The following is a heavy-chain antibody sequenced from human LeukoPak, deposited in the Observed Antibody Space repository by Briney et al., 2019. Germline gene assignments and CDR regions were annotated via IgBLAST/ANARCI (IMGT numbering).Heavy chain of an antibody. J-gene: IGHJ4*02. CDR3: ARGRGDSSGYYRFDY. CDR2: INHSGST. Sequence: SETLSLTCAVYGGSFSGYYWSWIRQPPGKGLEWIGEINHSGSTNYNPSLKSRVTISVDTSKNQFSLRLSSVTAADTAVYYCARGRGDSSGYYRFDYWGQGTLVTVSS. CDR1: GGSFSGYY. V-gene: IGHV4-34*01. D-gene: IGHD3-22*01.